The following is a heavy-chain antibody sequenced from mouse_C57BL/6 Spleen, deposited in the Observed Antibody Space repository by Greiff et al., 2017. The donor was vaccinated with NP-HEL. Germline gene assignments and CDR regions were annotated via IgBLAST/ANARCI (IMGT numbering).Heavy chain of an antibody. CDR1: GYTFTSYW. J-gene: IGHJ3*01. D-gene: IGHD2-1*01. CDR3: ARGIYSWFAY. CDR2: IHPNSGST. V-gene: IGHV1-64*01. Sequence: QVQLQQSGAELVKPGASVKLSCKASGYTFTSYWMHWVKQRPGQGLEWIGMIHPNSGSTNYNEKFKGKATLTVDKSSSTAYMQLSSLTSEDSAVYYCARGIYSWFAYWGQGTLVTVSA.